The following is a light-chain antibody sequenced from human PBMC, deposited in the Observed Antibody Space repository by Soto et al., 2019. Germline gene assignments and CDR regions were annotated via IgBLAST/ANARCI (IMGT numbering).Light chain of an antibody. J-gene: IGKJ5*01. CDR2: GAS. CDR1: QSVSSN. CDR3: PLYTIWPIT. V-gene: IGKV3D-15*01. Sequence: EIMMTQSPATLSVSTGERATLSCRASQSVSSNLAWYQQKPGQPPRLLIYGASTMATGIPARFRGSGSGTEFTLTISSLQSEDFEVYYCPLYTIWPITFGHGARLEIK.